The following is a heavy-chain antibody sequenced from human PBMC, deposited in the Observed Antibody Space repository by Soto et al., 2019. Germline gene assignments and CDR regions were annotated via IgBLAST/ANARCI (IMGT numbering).Heavy chain of an antibody. D-gene: IGHD3-3*01. CDR2: INHSGST. CDR3: ARFRLLVATNAYDFWSXYYSSEENKKYYYGMDV. Sequence: NPSETLSLTCAVYGGSFSCYYWSWIRQPPGKGLEWIGEINHSGSTNYNPSLKSRVTISVDTSKNQFSLKLSSVTAADTAVYYCARFRLLVATNAYDFWSXYYSSEENKKYYYGMDVWGQGTTVTVSS. J-gene: IGHJ6*02. CDR1: GGSFSCYY. V-gene: IGHV4-34*01.